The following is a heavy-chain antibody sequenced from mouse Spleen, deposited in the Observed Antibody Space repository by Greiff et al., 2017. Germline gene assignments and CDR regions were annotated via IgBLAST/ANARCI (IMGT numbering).Heavy chain of an antibody. D-gene: IGHD4-1*01. CDR1: GYTFTSYW. CDR3: ARSGWDGTWFAY. Sequence: QVQLKQSGAELVMPGASVKLSCKASGYTFTSYWMHWVKQRPGQGLEWLGEIDPSDSYSNYNQKFKGKATLTVDKSSSTAYMQLSSLTSEDSAVYHCARSGWDGTWFAYLGQGTLVTVSA. CDR2: IDPSDSYS. J-gene: IGHJ3*01. V-gene: IGHV1-69*01.